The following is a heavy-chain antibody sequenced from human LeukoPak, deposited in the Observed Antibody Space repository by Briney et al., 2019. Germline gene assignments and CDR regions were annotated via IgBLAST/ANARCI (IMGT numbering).Heavy chain of an antibody. D-gene: IGHD6-19*01. CDR1: GFTFSSYS. V-gene: IGHV3-21*01. J-gene: IGHJ6*02. Sequence: GGSLRLSCAASGFTFSSYSMNWVRQAPGKGLEWVSSISSSSSYIYYADSVKGRFTISRDNSKNTLYLQMNSLRAEDTAVYYCARDPLQWLVSTYYYGMDVWGQGTTVTVSS. CDR3: ARDPLQWLVSTYYYGMDV. CDR2: ISSSSSYI.